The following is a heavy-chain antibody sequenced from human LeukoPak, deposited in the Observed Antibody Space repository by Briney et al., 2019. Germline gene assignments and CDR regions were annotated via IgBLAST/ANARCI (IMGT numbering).Heavy chain of an antibody. Sequence: GGSLRLSCAASGLTFTNYAMHWVRQAPGKGLEWVALISYDGNNKYYADSVKGRFTISRDNSKNTLYLQMNSLRAEDTAVYYCAELGITMIGGVWGKGTTVTISS. CDR2: ISYDGNNK. CDR1: GLTFTNYA. D-gene: IGHD3-10*02. CDR3: AELGITMIGGV. J-gene: IGHJ6*04. V-gene: IGHV3-30*04.